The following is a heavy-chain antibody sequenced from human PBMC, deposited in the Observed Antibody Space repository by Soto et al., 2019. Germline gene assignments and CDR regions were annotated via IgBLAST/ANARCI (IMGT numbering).Heavy chain of an antibody. J-gene: IGHJ6*02. Sequence: LSQTLSLTCAISGDTVSSNSAAWTWIRQSPSRGLEWLGKTYYRSKWYNEYAVSVKSRISINADTSKNQFSLQLDSVTPEDTAVYYCARGGYSMDVWGQGTTVTVSS. CDR3: ARGGYSMDV. V-gene: IGHV6-1*01. CDR2: TYYRSKWYN. CDR1: GDTVSSNSAA.